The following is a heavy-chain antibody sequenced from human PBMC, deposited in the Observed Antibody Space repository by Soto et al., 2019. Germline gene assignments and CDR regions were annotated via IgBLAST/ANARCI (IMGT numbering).Heavy chain of an antibody. J-gene: IGHJ6*02. CDR2: IIPIFGTA. V-gene: IGHV1-69*06. CDR3: ARGEVVVVVAATVPSGMDV. D-gene: IGHD2-15*01. Sequence: QVQLVQSGAEVKKPGSSVKVSCKASGGTFSSYAISWVRQAPGQGLEWMGGIIPIFGTANYAQKFQGRVTITADKSTSTAYMELSSLRSEDTAVYYCARGEVVVVVAATVPSGMDVWGQGTTVTVSS. CDR1: GGTFSSYA.